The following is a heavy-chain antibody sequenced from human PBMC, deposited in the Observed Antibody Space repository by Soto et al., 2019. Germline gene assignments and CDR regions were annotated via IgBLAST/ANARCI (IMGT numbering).Heavy chain of an antibody. CDR1: GSMFSDYA. V-gene: IGHV3-48*03. Sequence: GGSLRLSCAASGSMFSDYAMDWVRQAPGKGLEWVSYFSRTDNTAQYSDSVKDRFIISRDNVANSLYLQIHSLTSDDTAIYYCAREANSCHHNFDYWGPGTLVTVSS. J-gene: IGHJ4*02. CDR3: AREANSCHHNFDY. CDR2: FSRTDNTA. D-gene: IGHD2-2*01.